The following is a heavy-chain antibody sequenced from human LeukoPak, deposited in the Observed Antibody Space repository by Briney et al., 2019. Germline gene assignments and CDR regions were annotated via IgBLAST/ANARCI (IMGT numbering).Heavy chain of an antibody. Sequence: PSETLSLTCTVSGGSISSGDYYWSWIRQPPGKDLEWIGYIYYSGSTYYNPSLKSRVTISVDTSKNQFSLKLSSVTAADTAVYYCARGGGLGASPDFDYWGQGTLVTVSS. D-gene: IGHD1-26*01. J-gene: IGHJ4*02. CDR1: GGSISSGDYY. V-gene: IGHV4-30-4*01. CDR2: IYYSGST. CDR3: ARGGGLGASPDFDY.